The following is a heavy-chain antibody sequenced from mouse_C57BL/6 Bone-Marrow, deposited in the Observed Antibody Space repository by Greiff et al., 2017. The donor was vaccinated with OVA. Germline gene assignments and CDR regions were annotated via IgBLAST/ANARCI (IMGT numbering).Heavy chain of an antibody. Sequence: QVQLKESGAELARPGASVKLSCKASGYTFTSYGISWVKQRTGQGLEWIGEIYPRSGNTYYNEKFKGKATLTADKSSSTAYMELRSLTSEDSAVYFCARWGDCAFDYWGQGTTLTVSS. D-gene: IGHD3-3*01. CDR2: IYPRSGNT. CDR3: ARWGDCAFDY. CDR1: GYTFTSYG. J-gene: IGHJ2*01. V-gene: IGHV1-81*01.